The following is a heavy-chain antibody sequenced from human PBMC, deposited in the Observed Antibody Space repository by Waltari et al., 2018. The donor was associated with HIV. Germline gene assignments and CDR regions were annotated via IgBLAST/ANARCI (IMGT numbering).Heavy chain of an antibody. CDR3: AKELSYSTNWPAY. V-gene: IGHV3-30*18. J-gene: IGHJ4*02. Sequence: QVQLVESGGGVVQPGRSLRLSCVAPGFYLSSADMHWVRQAPGKGLEWVAFISFDSKNEYYANSVKGRFSVSRDNSKNTLYLQMNSLRSEDTAMYFCAKELSYSTNWPAYWGQGTLVSVSS. D-gene: IGHD2-8*01. CDR1: GFYLSSAD. CDR2: ISFDSKNE.